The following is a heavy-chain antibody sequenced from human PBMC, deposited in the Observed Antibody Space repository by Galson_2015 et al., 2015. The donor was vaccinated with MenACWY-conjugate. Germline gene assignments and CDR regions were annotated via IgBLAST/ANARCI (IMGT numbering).Heavy chain of an antibody. D-gene: IGHD2-2*01. J-gene: IGHJ4*02. Sequence: SLRLSCAASGFTFSSYWMHWVRQAPGKGLEWVSLINSDGSSTSYADSEKGRFTISRDNAKNTLYLQMNSQRAEDTAVYYCAVSCSSTRWYGPSGGYWGQGTLVTVSS. CDR1: GFTFSSYW. CDR3: AVSCSSTRWYGPSGGY. V-gene: IGHV3-74*01. CDR2: INSDGSST.